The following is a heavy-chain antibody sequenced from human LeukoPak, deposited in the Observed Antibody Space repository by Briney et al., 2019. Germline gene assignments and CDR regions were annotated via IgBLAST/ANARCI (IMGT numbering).Heavy chain of an antibody. Sequence: ASVKVSCKASGYTFTSYGISWVRQAPGQGLEWMGWISAYNGNTNYAQKLQSRVTMTTDTSTSTAYMELRSLRSDDTAVYYCARVGGLRLGELSFKGFYYYYGMDVWGQGTTVTVSS. CDR2: ISAYNGNT. V-gene: IGHV1-18*01. CDR1: GYTFTSYG. CDR3: ARVGGLRLGELSFKGFYYYYGMDV. D-gene: IGHD3-16*02. J-gene: IGHJ6*02.